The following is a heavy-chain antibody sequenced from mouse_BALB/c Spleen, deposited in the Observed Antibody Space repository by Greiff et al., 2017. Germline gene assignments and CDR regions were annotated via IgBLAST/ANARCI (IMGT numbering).Heavy chain of an antibody. D-gene: IGHD2-1*01. Sequence: EVKVVESGPSLVKPSQTLSLTCSVTGDSITSGYWNCIRKFPGNKLEYMGYISYSGSTYYNPSLKSRISITRDTSKNQYYLQLNSVTTEDTATYYCASCYGNYYAMDYWGQGTSVTVSS. CDR1: GDSITSGY. CDR3: ASCYGNYYAMDY. V-gene: IGHV3-8*02. J-gene: IGHJ4*01. CDR2: ISYSGST.